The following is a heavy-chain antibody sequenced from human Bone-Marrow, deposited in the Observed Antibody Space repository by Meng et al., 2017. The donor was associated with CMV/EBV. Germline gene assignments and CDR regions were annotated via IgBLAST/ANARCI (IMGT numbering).Heavy chain of an antibody. CDR1: GFTFSTYS. V-gene: IGHV3-48*04. Sequence: GESLKISCSASGFTFSTYSMNWVRQAPGKGLEWVSYISSSGSTIYYADSVKGRFTISRDNAKNSLYLQMNSLRAEDTAVYYCAREREWVHYYYGMDVWGQGHTVTGSS. D-gene: IGHD3-3*01. J-gene: IGHJ6*02. CDR2: ISSSGSTI. CDR3: AREREWVHYYYGMDV.